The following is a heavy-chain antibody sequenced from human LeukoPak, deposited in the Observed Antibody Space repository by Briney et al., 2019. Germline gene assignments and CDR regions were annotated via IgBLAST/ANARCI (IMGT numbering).Heavy chain of an antibody. CDR1: GFTFSSYS. J-gene: IGHJ4*02. CDR2: ISSSSSTI. V-gene: IGHV3-48*01. Sequence: GGSLRLSCAASGFTFSSYSMNWVRQAPGKGLEWVSYISSSSSTIYYADSVKGRFTISRDNAKNSLYPQMNSLRAEDTAVYYCARDDHLWSGSPDYWGQGTLVTVSS. CDR3: ARDDHLWSGSPDY. D-gene: IGHD3-3*01.